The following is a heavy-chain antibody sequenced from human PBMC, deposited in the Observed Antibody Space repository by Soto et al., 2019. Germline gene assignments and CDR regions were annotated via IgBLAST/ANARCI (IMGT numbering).Heavy chain of an antibody. Sequence: GGSLRLSCAASGFTFSSYSMNWVRQAPGKGLEWVSYISSSSTIYYADSVKGRFTISRDNAKNSLYLQMNSLRDEDTAVYYCARIHDYGDYVDYWGQGTLVTVSS. CDR1: GFTFSSYS. D-gene: IGHD4-17*01. CDR2: ISSSSTI. CDR3: ARIHDYGDYVDY. J-gene: IGHJ4*02. V-gene: IGHV3-48*02.